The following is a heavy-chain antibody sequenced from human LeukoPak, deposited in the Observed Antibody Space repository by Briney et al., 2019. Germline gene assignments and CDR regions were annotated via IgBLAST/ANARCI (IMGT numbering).Heavy chain of an antibody. Sequence: ASVKVSCKASGYSFFNTGITWVRRAPGQGPEWIGWVSTYTGNTNYAEKVQGRVTMTTDTSTDTAYMELRSLISDDTAVYYCGRDEDIPTYPNWIETWGQGTLVTVSS. CDR3: GRDEDIPTYPNWIET. J-gene: IGHJ5*02. D-gene: IGHD2-2*03. CDR1: GYSFFNTG. CDR2: VSTYTGNT. V-gene: IGHV1-18*01.